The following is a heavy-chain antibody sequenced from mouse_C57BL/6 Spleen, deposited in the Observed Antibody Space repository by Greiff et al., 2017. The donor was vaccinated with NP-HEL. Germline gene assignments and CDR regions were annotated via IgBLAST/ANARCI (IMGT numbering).Heavy chain of an antibody. D-gene: IGHD2-4*01. V-gene: IGHV1-80*01. CDR1: GYAFSSYW. Sequence: QVQLQQSGAELVKPGASVKISCKASGYAFSSYWMNWVKQRPGKGLEWIGQIYPGDGATNYNGKFKGKATLTADNSSSTAYMQLSSLTSEDAAVYSCAKGDYDYAMDYWGQGTSVTVSS. CDR2: IYPGDGAT. J-gene: IGHJ4*01. CDR3: AKGDYDYAMDY.